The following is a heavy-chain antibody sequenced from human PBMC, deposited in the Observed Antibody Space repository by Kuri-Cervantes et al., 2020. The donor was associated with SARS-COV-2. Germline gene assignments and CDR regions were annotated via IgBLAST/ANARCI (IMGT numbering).Heavy chain of an antibody. CDR2: ISYDGSNK. CDR3: AKVYDFWIGYPIDFDY. J-gene: IGHJ4*02. CDR1: VFPFTSYA. D-gene: IGHD3-3*01. V-gene: IGHV3-30-3*01. Sequence: GGSLSLSCAVSVFPFTSYAMHWVRQAPGKGLEWVAFISYDGSNKYYADSAKGRFNIPRDNSKNTLYLQMNSLRAEDTAVYYCAKVYDFWIGYPIDFDYWGQGTLVTVSS.